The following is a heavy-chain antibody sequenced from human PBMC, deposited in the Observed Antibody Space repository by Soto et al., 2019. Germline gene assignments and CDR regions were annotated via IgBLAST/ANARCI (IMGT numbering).Heavy chain of an antibody. Sequence: QVQLVQSGAEVKKPGSSVKVSCKASGGTFSSYAISWVRQAPGQGLEWMGGIIPIFGTADYAQKFQGRVTITADESTSTDYMELSSLRSEDTALYYCASVLVGATYYYGMDVWGQGTTVTVSS. CDR1: GGTFSSYA. V-gene: IGHV1-69*12. D-gene: IGHD1-26*01. J-gene: IGHJ6*02. CDR2: IIPIFGTA. CDR3: ASVLVGATYYYGMDV.